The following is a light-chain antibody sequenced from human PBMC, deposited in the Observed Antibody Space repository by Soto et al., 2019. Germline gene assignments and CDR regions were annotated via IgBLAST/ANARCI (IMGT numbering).Light chain of an antibody. J-gene: IGLJ1*01. CDR2: DVS. CDR3: SSYTSRNTYV. Sequence: QSVLTQPASASGSPGQSVTISCTGSSSDVGAFNYVSWYQQHPGKALKLMVYDVSDRPSGVSNRFSGSKSGNTASLTISGLQAEDEADYYCSSYTSRNTYVFGAGTKLTVL. V-gene: IGLV2-14*03. CDR1: SSDVGAFNY.